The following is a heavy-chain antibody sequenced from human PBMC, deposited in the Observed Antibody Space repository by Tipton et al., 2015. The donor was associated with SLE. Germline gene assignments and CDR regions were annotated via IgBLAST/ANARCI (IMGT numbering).Heavy chain of an antibody. Sequence: GSLRLSCTASGFIFSSYSINWVRQAPGKGLEWVSSISSSSSYIYYADSVKGRFTISRDNAKNSLYLQMNSLRAEDTAVYYCARAGDSSSAPDYWGQGTLVTVSS. CDR1: GFIFSSYS. V-gene: IGHV3-21*03. D-gene: IGHD6-6*01. CDR2: ISSSSSYI. J-gene: IGHJ4*02. CDR3: ARAGDSSSAPDY.